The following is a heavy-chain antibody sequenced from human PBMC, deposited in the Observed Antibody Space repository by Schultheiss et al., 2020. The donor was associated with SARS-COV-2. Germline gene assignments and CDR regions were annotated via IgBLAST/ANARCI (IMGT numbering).Heavy chain of an antibody. D-gene: IGHD3-3*01. CDR1: GFTFSNAW. Sequence: GGSLRLSCAASGFTFSNAWMSWVRQAPGKGLEWVGRIKSKTDGGTTDYAAPVKGRFTISRDDSKNTLYLQMNSLKTEDTAVYYCTTQEITIFGVVTTMFDYWGQGTLVTVSS. CDR3: TTQEITIFGVVTTMFDY. J-gene: IGHJ4*02. CDR2: IKSKTDGGTT. V-gene: IGHV3-15*01.